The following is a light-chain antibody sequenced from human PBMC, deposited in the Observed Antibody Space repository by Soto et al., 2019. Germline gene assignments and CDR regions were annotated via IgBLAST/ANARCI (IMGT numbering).Light chain of an antibody. V-gene: IGLV1-40*01. Sequence: QSVLTQPPSVSGAPGQRVTISCTGSSSNIGAGYDVHWYQQLPGTAPKLLIYGNSNRPSGVPDRFSGSKSGTSASLAITGLQAEDEADDYCQSYDSSLSGPWVVFGGGTKLTVL. CDR1: SSNIGAGYD. CDR2: GNS. J-gene: IGLJ2*01. CDR3: QSYDSSLSGPWVV.